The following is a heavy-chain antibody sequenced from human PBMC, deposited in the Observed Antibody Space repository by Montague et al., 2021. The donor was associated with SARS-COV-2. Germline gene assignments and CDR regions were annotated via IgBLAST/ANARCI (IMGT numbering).Heavy chain of an antibody. Sequence: PLRLSCPASGFTFSSYAMHWVRQAPGKGLEWVAVISYDGSNKYYADSVKGRFTISRDNSKNTLYLQMNSLRAEDTAVYYCARDNYDYVWGSYRYIYWGQGTLVTVSS. J-gene: IGHJ4*02. CDR2: ISYDGSNK. CDR3: ARDNYDYVWGSYRYIY. D-gene: IGHD3-16*02. V-gene: IGHV3-30*04. CDR1: GFTFSSYA.